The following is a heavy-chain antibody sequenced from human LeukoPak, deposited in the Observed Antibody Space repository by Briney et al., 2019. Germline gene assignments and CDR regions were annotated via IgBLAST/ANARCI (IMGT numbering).Heavy chain of an antibody. J-gene: IGHJ5*02. CDR2: ISSSSSYI. V-gene: IGHV3-21*01. CDR3: ARGVVVEAATYGWFDP. D-gene: IGHD2-15*01. Sequence: GGSLRLSCAASGFTFSSYSMNWVRQAPGKGLEWVSSISSSSSYIYYADSVKGRFTISRDNAKNSLYLQMNSLRAEDTAVYYCARGVVVEAATYGWFDPWGQGTLVTVSS. CDR1: GFTFSSYS.